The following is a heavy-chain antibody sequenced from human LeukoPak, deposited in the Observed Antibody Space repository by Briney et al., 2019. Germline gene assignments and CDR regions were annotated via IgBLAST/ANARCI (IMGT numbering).Heavy chain of an antibody. Sequence: GSLRLFCTASGLIFSSHGMHWARQAPGKGLEWIREINHSGSTNYNPSLKSRVTISVDTSKNQFSLKLSSVTAADTAVYYCARGGGSTPYYFDYWGQGTLVTVSS. CDR3: ARGGGSTPYYFDY. V-gene: IGHV4-34*01. CDR1: GLIFSSHG. CDR2: INHSGST. D-gene: IGHD2-2*01. J-gene: IGHJ4*02.